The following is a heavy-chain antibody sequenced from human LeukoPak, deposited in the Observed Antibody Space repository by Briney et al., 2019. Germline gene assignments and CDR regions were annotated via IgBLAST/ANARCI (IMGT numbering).Heavy chain of an antibody. Sequence: SVKVSCKASGGTFSSYAISWVRQAPGQGLEWMGGIIPIFGTANYAQKFQGRVTITADESTSTAYMELSSLRSEDTAVYYCNIAVVPAVYVDYWGQGTLVPVSS. CDR3: NIAVVPAVYVDY. CDR2: IIPIFGTA. CDR1: GGTFSSYA. D-gene: IGHD2-2*01. J-gene: IGHJ4*02. V-gene: IGHV1-69*13.